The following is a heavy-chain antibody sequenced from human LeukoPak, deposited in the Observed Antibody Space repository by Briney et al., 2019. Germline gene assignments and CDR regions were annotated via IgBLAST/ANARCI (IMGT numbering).Heavy chain of an antibody. CDR1: GFILTTYW. V-gene: IGHV3-74*01. CDR3: VRGSGNYFHYSYPMDV. J-gene: IGHJ6*02. CDR2: ISNDGSST. Sequence: GGSLRLSCAASGFILTTYWMHWVRQAPGKGLVWVSHISNDGSSTNYADSVKGRSTISRDNAKNTVYLQVNSLRVEDTAVYYCVRGSGNYFHYSYPMDVWGQGTTVTVSS. D-gene: IGHD1-26*01.